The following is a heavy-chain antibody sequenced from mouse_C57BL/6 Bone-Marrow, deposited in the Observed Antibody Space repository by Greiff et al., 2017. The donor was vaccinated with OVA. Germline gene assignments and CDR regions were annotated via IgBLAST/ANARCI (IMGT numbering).Heavy chain of an antibody. D-gene: IGHD2-5*01. CDR3: AREVDYYSNYVTMDY. J-gene: IGHJ4*01. V-gene: IGHV1-64*01. Sequence: QVQLQQPGAELVKPGASVKLSCKASGYTFTSYWMHWVKQRPGQGLEWIGMIHPNSGSTNYNEKFKSKATLTVDKSSSTAYMQLSSLTSEDSAVYYCAREVDYYSNYVTMDYWGQGTSVTVSS. CDR1: GYTFTSYW. CDR2: IHPNSGST.